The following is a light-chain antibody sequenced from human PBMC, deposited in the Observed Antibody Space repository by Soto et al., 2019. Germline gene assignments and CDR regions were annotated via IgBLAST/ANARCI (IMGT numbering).Light chain of an antibody. CDR1: LNVNSY. CDR2: DAS. V-gene: IGKV3-11*01. J-gene: IGKJ5*01. CDR3: QQRQYWPPIT. Sequence: EVVMTQSPATLSVSPGERATLSCRSSLNVNSYLAWYQQKPGQAPRLLIYDASNRAAGIPARFSGSGSGTDFTLTISSLEPEDLAIYYCQQRQYWPPITFGQGTRLEI.